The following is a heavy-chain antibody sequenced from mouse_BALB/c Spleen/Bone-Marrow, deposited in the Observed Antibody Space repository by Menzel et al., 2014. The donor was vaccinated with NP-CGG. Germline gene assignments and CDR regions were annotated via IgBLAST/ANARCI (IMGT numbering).Heavy chain of an antibody. CDR3: ARDY. Sequence: LQESGPEPAKPGASVKMSCKASGYTFXDTWIHWIKQRPGQGLEWIGYINPSTGYAEYNQNFKDKATLTVDKSSSTAYMQLSSLTSEDSAVYYCARDYWGQGTTLTVSS. CDR1: GYTFXDTW. V-gene: IGHV1-7*01. CDR2: INPSTGYA. J-gene: IGHJ2*01.